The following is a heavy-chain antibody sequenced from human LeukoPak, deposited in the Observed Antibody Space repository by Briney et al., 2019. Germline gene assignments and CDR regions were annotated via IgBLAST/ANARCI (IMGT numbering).Heavy chain of an antibody. J-gene: IGHJ4*02. CDR3: AREWMGGDY. CDR1: GVTVSSNY. D-gene: IGHD3-16*01. V-gene: IGHV3-53*01. CDR2: IYSGSST. Sequence: GGSLRLSCAASGVTVSSNYVSCGGLAPGKGLEWVSVIYSGSSTYYADSVKGRFTISRDNSKNTLYLQMNSLRAEDTAVYYWAREWMGGDYWGQGTLVTVSS.